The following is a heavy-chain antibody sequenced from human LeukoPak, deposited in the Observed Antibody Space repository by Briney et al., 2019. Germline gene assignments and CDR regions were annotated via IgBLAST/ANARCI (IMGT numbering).Heavy chain of an antibody. V-gene: IGHV1-69*04. J-gene: IGHJ4*02. Sequence: ASVKVSCKASGGTFSSYAISWVRQAPGQGLEWMGRIIPILGIANYAQKFQGRVTITAGKSTSTAYMELSSLRSEDTAVYYCASRVVYCGGDCLEVGYFDYWGQGTLVTVSS. CDR3: ASRVVYCGGDCLEVGYFDY. CDR2: IIPILGIA. D-gene: IGHD2-21*02. CDR1: GGTFSSYA.